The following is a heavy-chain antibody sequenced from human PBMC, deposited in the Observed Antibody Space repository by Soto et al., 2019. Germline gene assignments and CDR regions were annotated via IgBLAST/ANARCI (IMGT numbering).Heavy chain of an antibody. CDR3: ARVADGNFHFGY. Sequence: QVQLQESGPGLVKPSQTLSLTCTVSGGSISSGGYYWSWIRQHPGKGLEWTGYIYYSGSTYYNPSLKSRVTISVDPSKHQFSLKLSSVTAADTAVYYCARVADGNFHFGYWGQETLVTVSS. V-gene: IGHV4-31*03. D-gene: IGHD4-4*01. J-gene: IGHJ4*02. CDR2: IYYSGST. CDR1: GGSISSGGYY.